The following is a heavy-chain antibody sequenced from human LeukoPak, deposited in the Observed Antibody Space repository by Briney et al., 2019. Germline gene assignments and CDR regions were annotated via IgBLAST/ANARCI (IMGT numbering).Heavy chain of an antibody. V-gene: IGHV4-61*02. J-gene: IGHJ3*01. CDR3: ARGNWNYLKI. CDR2: IYTSGST. Sequence: SETLSLTCTVSGGSISSGSYYWSWIRQPAGKGLEWIGRIYTSGSTNYNPSLKSRVTISVDTSKNQFSLKLSSVTAADTAVYYCARGNWNYLKIWGQGTMVTVSS. D-gene: IGHD1-7*01. CDR1: GGSISSGSYY.